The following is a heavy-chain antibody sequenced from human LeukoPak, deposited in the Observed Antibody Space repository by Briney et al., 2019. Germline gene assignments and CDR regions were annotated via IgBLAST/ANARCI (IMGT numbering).Heavy chain of an antibody. CDR1: GGSISSYY. CDR2: IYTSGST. J-gene: IGHJ4*02. V-gene: IGHV4-4*07. Sequence: SETLSLTCTVSGGSISSYYWSWIRQSAGKGLEWIGRIYTSGSTNYNPSLKSRVAMSIDTSKNQFSLKLSSVTAADTAVYYCARSGSTSWRGDYFDYWGQGTLVTVSS. CDR3: ARSGSTSWRGDYFDY. D-gene: IGHD2-2*01.